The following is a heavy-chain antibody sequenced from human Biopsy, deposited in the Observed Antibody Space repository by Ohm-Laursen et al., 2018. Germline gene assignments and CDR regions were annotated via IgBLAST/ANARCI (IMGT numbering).Heavy chain of an antibody. CDR2: IYYSGST. V-gene: IGHV4-59*01. Sequence: TLSLTCTVSGGSISSVYWSWIRQTPGKGLEWIGYIYYSGSTNYNPSLKSRVTISVDTSKNQFSLRLNSVTAADTAVYYCARATNSTGWPYYYFYGMDVWGQGTTVTVSS. CDR3: ARATNSTGWPYYYFYGMDV. CDR1: GGSISSVY. D-gene: IGHD2/OR15-2a*01. J-gene: IGHJ6*02.